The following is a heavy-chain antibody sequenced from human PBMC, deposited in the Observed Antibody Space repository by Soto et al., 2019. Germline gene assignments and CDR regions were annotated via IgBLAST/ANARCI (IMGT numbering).Heavy chain of an antibody. V-gene: IGHV1-18*01. J-gene: IGHJ6*02. CDR2: ISGYNGDA. D-gene: IGHD2-8*01. CDR1: GYTITRYG. CDR3: AKNGQPPYYYYGLDV. Sequence: QGQLVQSGAEVKMPGASVKVSCKASGYTITRYGISWVRQAPGQGLQWMGWISGYNGDANYAQRFQGRVSMTIDTSTTTAYMELRTLTSDDTAVYYCAKNGQPPYYYYGLDVWGQGTTVTVS.